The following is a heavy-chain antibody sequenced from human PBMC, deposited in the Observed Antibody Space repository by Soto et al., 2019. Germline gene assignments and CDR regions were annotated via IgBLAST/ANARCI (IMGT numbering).Heavy chain of an antibody. J-gene: IGHJ5*02. V-gene: IGHV1-69*13. CDR2: IIPIFGTA. CDR1: GGTFSSYA. CDR3: ARDKGNIVVVPRSNWFDP. Sequence: AASVKFSCKASGGTFSSYAISWLRQAPGQGLEWMGGIIPIFGTANYAQKFQGRVTITADESTSTAYMELSSLRSEDTAVYYCARDKGNIVVVPRSNWFDPWGHGTLVTVSS. D-gene: IGHD2-2*01.